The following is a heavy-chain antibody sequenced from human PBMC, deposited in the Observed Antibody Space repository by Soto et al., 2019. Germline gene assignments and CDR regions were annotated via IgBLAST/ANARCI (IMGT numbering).Heavy chain of an antibody. CDR2: ISGSLGSA. V-gene: IGHV3-23*01. J-gene: IGHJ3*02. CDR3: AKDSRLPGFGLLIHAFDI. CDR1: GFTFNDYA. Sequence: EMQLLESGGDLGQPGGSLRLSCAVSGFTFNDYAMSWVRQAPGKGLEWVSTISGSLGSAYYAASVEGRFTISGDKSNNTLYLQMNSPRVEDTATYYCAKDSRLPGFGLLIHAFDIWGHGTMVSVSS. D-gene: IGHD3-3*01.